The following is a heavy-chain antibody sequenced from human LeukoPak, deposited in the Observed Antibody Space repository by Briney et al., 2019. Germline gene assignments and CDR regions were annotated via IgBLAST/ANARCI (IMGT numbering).Heavy chain of an antibody. CDR1: GYTFTSYG. V-gene: IGHV1-18*01. Sequence: GASVKVSCKASGYTFTSYGISWVRQAPGQGLEWMGWISAYNGNTNYAQKLQGRVTMTTDTSTSTAYMELRSLRSDDTAVYYCARDLVYYGSGSYRDAFDIWGQGTMVTVSS. J-gene: IGHJ3*02. CDR3: ARDLVYYGSGSYRDAFDI. D-gene: IGHD3-10*01. CDR2: ISAYNGNT.